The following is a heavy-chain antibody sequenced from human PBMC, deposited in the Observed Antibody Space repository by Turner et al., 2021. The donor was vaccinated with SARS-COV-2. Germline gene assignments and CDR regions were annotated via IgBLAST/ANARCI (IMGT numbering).Heavy chain of an antibody. CDR1: GGSISSSSYY. Sequence: QLQLQESGPGLVKPSETLSLTCTVSGGSISSSSYYWGWIRQPPGKGLGWIGSIDYSGSTYYNPSLKSRVTISVDTSKNQFSLKLSSVTAADTAVYYCATSTVAGTELNYYGMDVWGQGTTVTVSS. CDR2: IDYSGST. J-gene: IGHJ6*02. CDR3: ATSTVAGTELNYYGMDV. V-gene: IGHV4-39*01. D-gene: IGHD6-13*01.